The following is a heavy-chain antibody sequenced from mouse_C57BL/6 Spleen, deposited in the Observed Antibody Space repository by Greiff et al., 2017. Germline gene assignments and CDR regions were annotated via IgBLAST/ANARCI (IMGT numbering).Heavy chain of an antibody. J-gene: IGHJ3*01. Sequence: VQLQQPGAELVKPGASVKMSCKASGYTFTSYWITWVKQRPGQGLEWIGDIYPGSGSTNYNEKFKSKATLTVDTSSSTAYMQLRSLTSEASAVYYCARWLYSNYSLLAYWGQGTLVTVSA. V-gene: IGHV1-55*01. CDR3: ARWLYSNYSLLAY. CDR2: IYPGSGST. D-gene: IGHD2-5*01. CDR1: GYTFTSYW.